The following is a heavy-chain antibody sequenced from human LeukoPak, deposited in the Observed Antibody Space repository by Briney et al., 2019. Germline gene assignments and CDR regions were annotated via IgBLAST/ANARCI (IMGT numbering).Heavy chain of an antibody. CDR3: ARGDYYGSGSYYD. Sequence: GASVKVSCKASGYTFTGYYMHWVRQAPGQGLEGMGWINPNSGGTNYAQKFQGRVTMTRDTSISTAYMELSRLRSDDTAVYYCARGDYYGSGSYYDWGQGTLVTVSS. CDR1: GYTFTGYY. J-gene: IGHJ4*02. V-gene: IGHV1-2*02. D-gene: IGHD3-10*01. CDR2: INPNSGGT.